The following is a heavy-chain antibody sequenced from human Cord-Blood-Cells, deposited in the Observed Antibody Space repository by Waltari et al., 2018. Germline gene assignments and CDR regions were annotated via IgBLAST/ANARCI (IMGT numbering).Heavy chain of an antibody. V-gene: IGHV3-23*01. J-gene: IGHJ4*02. CDR2: ISGSGGNT. CDR1: GFTLRSYA. CDR3: AKEECSSSAFDY. D-gene: IGHD6-6*01. Sequence: EVQLLESGGGLVQPGGSLRLSCAASGFTLRSYAMSSVRQAPGQGLGWGSGISGSGGNTNYANAVKGRFSSSRYNSKNTLYLQRNGRRADDAAVYYCAKEECSSSAFDYWGQGTLVTVSS.